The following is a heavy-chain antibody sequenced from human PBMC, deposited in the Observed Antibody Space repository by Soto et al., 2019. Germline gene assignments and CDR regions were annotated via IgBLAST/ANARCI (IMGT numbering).Heavy chain of an antibody. D-gene: IGHD3-10*01. CDR1: GFTFSTYY. CDR3: SRENWFQDY. CDR2: IKNDGSEQ. V-gene: IGHV3-7*03. Sequence: GGSLRLSCAASGFTFSTYYMTWVRQAPGRGLEWVASIKNDGSEQYYVDSVKGRFTISRGNAKNSLYLQMNSLRAGDTALYYCSRENWFQDYWGQGTRVTVYS. J-gene: IGHJ4*02.